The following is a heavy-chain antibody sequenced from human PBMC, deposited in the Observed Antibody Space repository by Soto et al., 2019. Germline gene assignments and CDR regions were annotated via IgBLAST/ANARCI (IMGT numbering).Heavy chain of an antibody. D-gene: IGHD2-2*01. V-gene: IGHV4-28*01. CDR2: IFHSGTT. Sequence: SETLSLTCAVSGYSITNVNWWAWIRQPPGKGLEWIGYIFHSGTTHYNPSLKSRVTMSVDTSKNQFSLKVDSLTAEDTAVYYCARSPYADAIDIWGQGTMVTVSS. CDR3: ARSPYADAIDI. CDR1: GYSITNVNW. J-gene: IGHJ3*02.